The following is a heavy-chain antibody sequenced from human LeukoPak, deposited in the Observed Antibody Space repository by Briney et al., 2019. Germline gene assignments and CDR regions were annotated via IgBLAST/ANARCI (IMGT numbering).Heavy chain of an antibody. V-gene: IGHV3-30*18. Sequence: PGRSLRLSCAASGFTFSRSAVHWVRQAPGKGLEWVAVISHDGSNTDYTDSVKGRFTISRDNSKNTLYLQMNSLRAEDTAVYYCAKGVSAAADDAFDIWGQGTMVTVSS. J-gene: IGHJ3*02. CDR1: GFTFSRSA. CDR3: AKGVSAAADDAFDI. CDR2: ISHDGSNT. D-gene: IGHD6-13*01.